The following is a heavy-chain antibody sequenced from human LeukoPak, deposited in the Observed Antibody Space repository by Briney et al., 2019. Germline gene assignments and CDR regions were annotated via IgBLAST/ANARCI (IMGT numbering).Heavy chain of an antibody. D-gene: IGHD6-13*01. J-gene: IGHJ5*02. V-gene: IGHV4-31*03. CDR1: GGSISSGGYY. CDR3: ARVESPYSSSWYPYNWFDP. CDR2: IYYSGST. Sequence: PSETLSLTCTVSGGSISSGGYYWRWIRQHPGKGLEWIGYIYYSGSTYYNPSLKSRVTISVDTSKNQFSLKLSSVTAADTAVYYCARVESPYSSSWYPYNWFDPWGQGTLVTVSS.